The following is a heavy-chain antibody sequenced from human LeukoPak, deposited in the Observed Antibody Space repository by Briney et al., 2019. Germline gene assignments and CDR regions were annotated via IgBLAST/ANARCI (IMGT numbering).Heavy chain of an antibody. CDR3: ARSDRPTVKTLDY. Sequence: ASAKVSCKASGYTFTSYDINWVRQATGQGLEWMGWMNPNRGNTGYAQKFQGRVTMTRNTSISTAYMELSSLRSEDTAVYYCARSDRPTVKTLDYWGQGTLVTVSS. D-gene: IGHD4-17*01. CDR2: MNPNRGNT. J-gene: IGHJ4*02. CDR1: GYTFTSYD. V-gene: IGHV1-8*01.